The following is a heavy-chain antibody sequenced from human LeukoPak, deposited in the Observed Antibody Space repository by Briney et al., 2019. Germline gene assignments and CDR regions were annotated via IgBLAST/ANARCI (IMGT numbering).Heavy chain of an antibody. CDR3: ARHGIGSSWSFDY. CDR2: VWYSGTT. V-gene: IGHV4-59*08. J-gene: IGHJ4*02. D-gene: IGHD6-13*01. CDR1: GGSINNYY. Sequence: SETLSLTCTVSGGSINNYYWYWMRQPPGKGLEWIGYVWYSGTTNYNPSLKSRVTISVDTSKNQFSLKLSSVTAADTAVYYCARHGIGSSWSFDYWGQGTLVTVSS.